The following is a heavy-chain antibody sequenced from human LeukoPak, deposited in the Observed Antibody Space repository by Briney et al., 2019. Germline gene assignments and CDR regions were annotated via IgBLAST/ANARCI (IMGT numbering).Heavy chain of an antibody. CDR3: ARDLNWETY. CDR2: IKPDGSEN. Sequence: GGSLRLSCAASGFTFSSYVMHWVRQAPGKGLECVASIKPDGSENYYVDSVKGRFTISRDNAKNSLYLQMNSLRVEDAAVYYCARDLNWETYWGQGTLVTVSS. D-gene: IGHD1-26*01. V-gene: IGHV3-7*01. CDR1: GFTFSSYV. J-gene: IGHJ4*02.